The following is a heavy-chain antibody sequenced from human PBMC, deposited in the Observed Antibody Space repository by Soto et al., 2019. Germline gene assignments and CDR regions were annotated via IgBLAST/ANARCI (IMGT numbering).Heavy chain of an antibody. D-gene: IGHD6-13*01. V-gene: IGHV4-59*01. CDR1: ADSLIRYY. J-gene: IGHJ6*04. CDR3: AREVGRAAAGHMEA. CDR2: IYYSGNT. Sequence: PSETLCLTCTVPADSLIRYYWSLVLQPPGKGLEWIGYIYYSGNTYYNPSLKSRLTISVDTSKNQFSLKLTSVTAADTAVYYCAREVGRAAAGHMEAWGKGTTVTLSS.